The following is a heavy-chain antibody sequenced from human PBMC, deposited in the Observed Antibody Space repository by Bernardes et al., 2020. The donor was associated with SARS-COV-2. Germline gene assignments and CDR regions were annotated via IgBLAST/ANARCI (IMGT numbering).Heavy chain of an antibody. Sequence: SETLSLTCAVYGGSFSGYYWSWIRQPPGKGLEWIGEINHSGSTNYNPSLKSRVTISVDTSKNQFSLKLISVTAADTAVYYCARGSLQFLFTQRYFFDHWGQGTLVTVSS. CDR1: GGSFSGYY. CDR2: INHSGST. CDR3: ARGSLQFLFTQRYFFDH. J-gene: IGHJ4*02. D-gene: IGHD3-3*01. V-gene: IGHV4-34*01.